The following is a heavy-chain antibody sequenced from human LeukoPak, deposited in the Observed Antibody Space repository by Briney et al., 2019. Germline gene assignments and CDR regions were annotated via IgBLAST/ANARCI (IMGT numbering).Heavy chain of an antibody. CDR3: ARSPTKRVPEDY. J-gene: IGHJ4*02. V-gene: IGHV4-4*02. D-gene: IGHD2-2*01. Sequence: SGTLSLTCAVSSGSIFSSNWWSWVRQPPGKGLEWIGQIVHSGSTSYSPSLKSRVTISVDKSKNQFSLRLTSVTAADTAVYYCARSPTKRVPEDYWGQGTLVTVSS. CDR2: IVHSGST. CDR1: SGSIFSSNW.